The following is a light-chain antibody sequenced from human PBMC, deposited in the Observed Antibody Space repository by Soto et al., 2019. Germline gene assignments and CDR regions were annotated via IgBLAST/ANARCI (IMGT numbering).Light chain of an antibody. J-gene: IGLJ1*01. Sequence: QSVLTQPASVSGSPGQSITISCTGTSSDVGGYNYVSWYQQHPGKAPKLMIYEVSNRPSGVSNRFSGSKSGNTASLTISGLQAEDEADYYCSSCTTSSTGVFGTGTKVTVL. CDR2: EVS. CDR1: SSDVGGYNY. V-gene: IGLV2-14*01. CDR3: SSCTTSSTGV.